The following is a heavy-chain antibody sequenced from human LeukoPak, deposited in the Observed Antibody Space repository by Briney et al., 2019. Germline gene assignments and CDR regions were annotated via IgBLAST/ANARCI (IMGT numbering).Heavy chain of an antibody. D-gene: IGHD4-23*01. J-gene: IGHJ4*02. V-gene: IGHV3-23*01. CDR2: MSGSGGHT. CDR3: AKTPRATVVTHYGY. CDR1: GFAFSNYA. Sequence: PGGSLRLSCAASGFAFSNYAMTWVRQAPGKGLEWVSTMSGSGGHTYYSDSVKGRFTISRDNSKNTLYLQMNSLRAEDTAVYYCAKTPRATVVTHYGYWGQGTLVTVSS.